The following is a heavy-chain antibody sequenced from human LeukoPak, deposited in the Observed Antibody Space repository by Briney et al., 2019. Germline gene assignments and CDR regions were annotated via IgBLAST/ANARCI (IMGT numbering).Heavy chain of an antibody. CDR1: GFTFSSYA. V-gene: IGHV3-64*01. CDR3: AKDHGLDTAMVHYYDSSGYPVYFDY. J-gene: IGHJ4*02. CDR2: ISGNGDST. D-gene: IGHD3-22*01. Sequence: PGGSLRLSCAASGFTFSSYAMHWVRQAPGKGLEYVSAISGNGDSTNYANSVRGRFTISRDNSKNTLYLQMGSLRAEDMAVYYCAKDHGLDTAMVHYYDSSGYPVYFDYWGQGTLVTVSS.